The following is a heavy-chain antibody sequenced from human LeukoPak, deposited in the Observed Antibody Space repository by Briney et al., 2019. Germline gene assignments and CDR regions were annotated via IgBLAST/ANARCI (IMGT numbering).Heavy chain of an antibody. J-gene: IGHJ5*02. CDR2: IIPILGIA. Sequence: SVKVSCKASGYTFTSYGISWVRQAPGQGLEWMGRIIPILGIANYAQKFQGRVTITADKSTSTAYMELSSLRSEDTAVYYCARGSCSSTSCYIWYNWFDPWGQGTLVTVSS. CDR3: ARGSCSSTSCYIWYNWFDP. D-gene: IGHD2-2*02. V-gene: IGHV1-69*04. CDR1: GYTFTSYG.